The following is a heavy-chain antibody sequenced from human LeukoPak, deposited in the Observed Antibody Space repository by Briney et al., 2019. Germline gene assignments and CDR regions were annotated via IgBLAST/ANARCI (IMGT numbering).Heavy chain of an antibody. CDR1: GYTFTSYD. J-gene: IGHJ4*02. V-gene: IGHV1-8*03. CDR2: MNPNSGNT. Sequence: ASVKVSCKASGYTFTSYDINWVRQATGQGLEWMGWMNPNSGNTGYAQKFQGRVTITRNTSISIAYMELNSLRSEDTAVYYCARGRYYYGSGSYQYPYYFDYWGQGTLVTVSS. D-gene: IGHD3-10*01. CDR3: ARGRYYYGSGSYQYPYYFDY.